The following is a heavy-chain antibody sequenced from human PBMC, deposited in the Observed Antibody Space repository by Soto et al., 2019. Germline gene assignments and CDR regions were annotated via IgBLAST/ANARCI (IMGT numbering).Heavy chain of an antibody. Sequence: TLSLTCTVSGGSISSGGYYWSWIRQHPGKGLEWIGYIYYSGSTNYNPSLKSRVTISVDTSKNQFSLKLSSVTAADTAVYYCARLGSGHWFDPWGQGTLVTVSS. V-gene: IGHV4-31*03. CDR2: IYYSGST. J-gene: IGHJ5*02. D-gene: IGHD3-16*01. CDR1: GGSISSGGYY. CDR3: ARLGSGHWFDP.